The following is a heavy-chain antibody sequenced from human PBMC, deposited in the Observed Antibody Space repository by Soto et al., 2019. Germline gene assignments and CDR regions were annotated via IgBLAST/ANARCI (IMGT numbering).Heavy chain of an antibody. CDR3: AKGSFSAHTFLDH. J-gene: IGHJ4*02. V-gene: IGHV3-30*18. Sequence: QVQLVESGGGVVQPGRSLRLSCAASGFTFSNYGMHWVRQAPGKGLEWVTNISSDGNDKYYAGAVKGRFTISRDNSEHTLDLQMNGLRAEDRAVYYCAKGSFSAHTFLDHWGQGTLVTASS. D-gene: IGHD3-10*01. CDR1: GFTFSNYG. CDR2: ISSDGNDK.